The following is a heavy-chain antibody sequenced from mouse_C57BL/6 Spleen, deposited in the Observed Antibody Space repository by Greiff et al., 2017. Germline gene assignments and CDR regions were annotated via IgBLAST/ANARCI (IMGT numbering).Heavy chain of an antibody. CDR1: GFTFSSYG. V-gene: IGHV5-6*01. CDR3: ARNYAMDY. J-gene: IGHJ4*01. Sequence: EVKLMESGGDLVKPGGSLKLSCAASGFTFSSYGMSWVRQTPDKRLEWVATISSGGSYTYYPDNVKGRFTISRDNAKNTLYLHMSSLKSEDTAMYYCARNYAMDYWGQGTSVTVSS. CDR2: ISSGGSYT.